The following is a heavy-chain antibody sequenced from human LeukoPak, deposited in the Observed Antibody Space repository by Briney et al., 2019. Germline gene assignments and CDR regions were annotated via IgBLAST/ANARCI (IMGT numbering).Heavy chain of an antibody. D-gene: IGHD6-13*01. J-gene: IGHJ5*02. CDR2: IYPGDSDT. V-gene: IGHV5-51*01. Sequence: GESLKISCKGSGYSFTSYWIDWVRQMPGKGLEWMGIIYPGDSDTRYSPSFQGQVTISADKSISTAYLQWSSLKASDTAMYYCARHSLYSSSWYTNWFDPWGQGTLVTVSS. CDR1: GYSFTSYW. CDR3: ARHSLYSSSWYTNWFDP.